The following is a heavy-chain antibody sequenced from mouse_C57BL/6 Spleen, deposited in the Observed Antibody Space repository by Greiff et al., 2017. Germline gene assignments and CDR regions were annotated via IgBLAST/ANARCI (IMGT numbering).Heavy chain of an antibody. V-gene: IGHV1-50*01. CDR3: AGGVYDGYIYAMDY. Sequence: VQLQQPGAELVKPGASVKLSCKASGYTFTSYWMQWVKQRPGQGLEWIGEIDPSDSYTNYNQKFKGKATLTVDTSSSTAYMQLSSLTSEDSAVYYCAGGVYDGYIYAMDYWGQGTSVTVSS. J-gene: IGHJ4*01. CDR1: GYTFTSYW. CDR2: IDPSDSYT. D-gene: IGHD2-3*01.